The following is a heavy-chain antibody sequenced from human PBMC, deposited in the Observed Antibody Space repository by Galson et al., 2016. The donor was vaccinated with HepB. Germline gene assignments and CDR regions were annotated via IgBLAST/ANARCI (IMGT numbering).Heavy chain of an antibody. D-gene: IGHD6-19*01. CDR2: MNPNSGNT. CDR1: GYIFTSYD. CDR3: ARGRPPYSSGRRWFDP. V-gene: IGHV1-8*01. J-gene: IGHJ5*02. Sequence: SVKVSCKASGYIFTSYDINWVRQAPGQGLEWMGWMNPNSGNTGYAQKVQGRVSMTRNTSINTAYMELSGLKFDDTSVYYCARGRPPYSSGRRWFDPWGQGTLVTVSS.